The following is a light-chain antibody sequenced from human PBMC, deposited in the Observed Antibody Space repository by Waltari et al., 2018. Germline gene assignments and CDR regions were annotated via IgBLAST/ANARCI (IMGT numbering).Light chain of an antibody. CDR3: LQYSSYPFT. CDR2: TGS. V-gene: IGKV1-16*01. J-gene: IGKJ3*01. CDR1: QGIRNS. Sequence: DSQMTQSRSSLSASVEYRLTITCRSSQGIRNSLAWFQQKPGQAPKSLIYTGSTLESGVPSRFSGSGSGTEFALTISSLQPEDFATYYCLQYSSYPFTFGPGTKVDSK.